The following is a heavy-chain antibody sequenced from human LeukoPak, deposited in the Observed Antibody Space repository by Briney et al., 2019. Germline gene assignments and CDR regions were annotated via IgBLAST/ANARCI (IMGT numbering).Heavy chain of an antibody. CDR3: VRLGGIYYYYYMEV. D-gene: IGHD1-26*01. CDR2: INHSGDS. V-gene: IGHV4-34*01. Sequence: SETLSLTCAVYGGSFSGYYWSWIRQPPEKGLEWIGEINHSGDSNYNPSLKSRVTMSVDTSKNQFSLKPSSVTAADTAMYYCVRLGGIYYYYYMEVWGKGTTVTVSS. CDR1: GGSFSGYY. J-gene: IGHJ6*03.